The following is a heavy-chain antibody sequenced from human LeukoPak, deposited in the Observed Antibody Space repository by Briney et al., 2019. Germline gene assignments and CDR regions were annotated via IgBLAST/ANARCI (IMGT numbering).Heavy chain of an antibody. V-gene: IGHV4-4*07. CDR3: AREARRYYGSGVSDYFDY. Sequence: ETLSLTCTVSGGSISSYYWSWIRQPAGKGLEWIGRIYTSGSTNYNPSLKSRVTMSVDTSKNQFSLKLSSVTAADTAVYYCAREARRYYGSGVSDYFDYWGQGTLVTVSS. CDR1: GGSISSYY. D-gene: IGHD3-10*01. J-gene: IGHJ4*02. CDR2: IYTSGST.